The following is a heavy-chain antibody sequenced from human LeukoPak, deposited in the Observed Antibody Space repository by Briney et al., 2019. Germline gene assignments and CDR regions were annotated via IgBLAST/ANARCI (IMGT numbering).Heavy chain of an antibody. CDR1: GGSISSGGYY. D-gene: IGHD7-27*01. V-gene: IGHV4-31*03. CDR3: ARATSPGYYFDY. Sequence: SETLSLTCTVSGGSISSGGYYWSWVRQHPGTGLEWIAYIYYNGGTYYNPSLKSRVTISIDTSKNQFSLKLSSVTAADTAVYFWARATSPGYYFDYWGQGTLVTVSS. CDR2: IYYNGGT. J-gene: IGHJ4*02.